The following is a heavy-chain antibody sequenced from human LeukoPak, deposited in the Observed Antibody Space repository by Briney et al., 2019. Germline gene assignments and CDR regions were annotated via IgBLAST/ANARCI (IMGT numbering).Heavy chain of an antibody. CDR1: GFTFSSYG. Sequence: GGSLRLSCAASGFTFSSYGMHWVRQAPGKGLEWVAVISYDGSNKYYADSVKGRFTISRNNSKNTLYLKMNSLRAEDTAVYYCAKDLAYCSSTSCYAAYYYYYGMDVWGQGTTVTVSS. CDR3: AKDLAYCSSTSCYAAYYYYYGMDV. J-gene: IGHJ6*02. V-gene: IGHV3-30*18. CDR2: ISYDGSNK. D-gene: IGHD2-2*01.